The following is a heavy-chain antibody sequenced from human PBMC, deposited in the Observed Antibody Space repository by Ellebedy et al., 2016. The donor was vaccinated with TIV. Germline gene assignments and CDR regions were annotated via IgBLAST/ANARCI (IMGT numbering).Heavy chain of an antibody. J-gene: IGHJ5*02. CDR3: ARHQWSRVSGLLWFGEPMGGYWFDP. V-gene: IGHV5-51*01. CDR2: IYPGDSDT. D-gene: IGHD3-10*01. CDR1: GYSFTSYW. Sequence: GESLKISCKGSGYSFTSYWIGWVRQMPGKGLEWMGIIYPGDSDTRYSPSFQGQVTISADKSISTAYLQWSSLKASDTAMYYCARHQWSRVSGLLWFGEPMGGYWFDPWGQGTLVTVSS.